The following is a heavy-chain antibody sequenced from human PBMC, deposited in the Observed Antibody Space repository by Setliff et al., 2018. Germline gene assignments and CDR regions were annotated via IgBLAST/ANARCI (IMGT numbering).Heavy chain of an antibody. Sequence: SVKVSCKASGGTFSRSAISWVRQAPGQGLEWMGGIIPIVGTPTYAQKFQGRVTLTRDTSTSTAYMELTGLRYDDTAIYYCARYPLGLEDITPFDYWGQGTLVTVSS. CDR3: ARYPLGLEDITPFDY. J-gene: IGHJ4*02. D-gene: IGHD2-15*01. V-gene: IGHV1-69*05. CDR1: GGTFSRSA. CDR2: IIPIVGTP.